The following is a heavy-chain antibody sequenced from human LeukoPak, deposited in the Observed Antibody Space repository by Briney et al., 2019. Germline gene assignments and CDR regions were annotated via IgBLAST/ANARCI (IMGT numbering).Heavy chain of an antibody. CDR3: AKSRIAAAGTDAFDI. CDR1: GFTFDDYA. V-gene: IGHV3-9*03. CDR2: ISWNSGSI. Sequence: GGSLRLSCAASGFTFDDYAMHWVRQAPGKGLEWVSGISWNSGSIGYADSVKGRFTISRDNAKNSLYLQMNSLRAEDMALYYCAKSRIAAAGTDAFDIWGQGTMVTVSS. D-gene: IGHD6-13*01. J-gene: IGHJ3*02.